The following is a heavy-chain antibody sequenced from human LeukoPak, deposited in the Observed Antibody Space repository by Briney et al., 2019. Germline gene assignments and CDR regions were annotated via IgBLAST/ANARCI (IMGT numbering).Heavy chain of an antibody. CDR3: ARGTPRFDS. J-gene: IGHJ3*02. CDR1: GGSFSGYY. V-gene: IGHV4-34*01. D-gene: IGHD2-15*01. CDR2: INYSGST. Sequence: PSETLSLTCAVYGGSFSGYYWNWIRQSPGKGLEWIGEINYSGSTNYNPSLKSRVTISVDTSKNQFSLKLSSVTAADTAVYYCARGTPRFDSWGQGTMVTVSS.